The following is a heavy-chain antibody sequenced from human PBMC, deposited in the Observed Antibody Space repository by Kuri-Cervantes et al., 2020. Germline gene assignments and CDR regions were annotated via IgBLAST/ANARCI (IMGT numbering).Heavy chain of an antibody. D-gene: IGHD3-3*01. Sequence: SVKVSCKASGGTFSSYAISWVRQAPGQGLEWMGGIIPIFGTANYAQKFQCRVTFTTDESTSTAYMELSSLRSEDTAVYYCARGGTSRTYYNFWCGDTEIDYWGRGTLVTVSS. V-gene: IGHV1-69*05. CDR1: GGTFSSYA. J-gene: IGHJ4*02. CDR2: IIPIFGTA. CDR3: ARGGTSRTYYNFWCGDTEIDY.